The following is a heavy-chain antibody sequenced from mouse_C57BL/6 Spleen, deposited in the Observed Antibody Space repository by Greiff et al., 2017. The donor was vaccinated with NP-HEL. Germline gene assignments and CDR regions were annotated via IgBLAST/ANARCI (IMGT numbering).Heavy chain of an antibody. V-gene: IGHV1-59*01. CDR1: GYTFTSYW. Sequence: QVQLKQPGAELVRPGTSVKLSCKASGYTFTSYWMHWVKQRPGQGLEWIGVIDPSDSYTNYNQKFKGKATLTVDKSSSTAYMQLSSLTSEDSAVYYCAREDGYYDYYAMDYWGQGTSVTVSS. D-gene: IGHD2-3*01. CDR3: AREDGYYDYYAMDY. J-gene: IGHJ4*01. CDR2: IDPSDSYT.